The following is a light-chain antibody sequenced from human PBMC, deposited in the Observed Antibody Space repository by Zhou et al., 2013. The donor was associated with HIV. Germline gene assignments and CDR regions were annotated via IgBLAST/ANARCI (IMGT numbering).Light chain of an antibody. Sequence: DVVMTQSPLSLPVTLGQPASISCRSSQSLVYSDGNTYLNWFQQRPGQSPRRLIYKVSNRDSGVPDRFSGSGSGTDFTLKISRVEAEDVGVYYCMQGTPFTFGPGTRVDIK. CDR1: QSLVYSDGNTY. J-gene: IGKJ3*01. CDR3: MQGTPFT. V-gene: IGKV2-30*01. CDR2: KVS.